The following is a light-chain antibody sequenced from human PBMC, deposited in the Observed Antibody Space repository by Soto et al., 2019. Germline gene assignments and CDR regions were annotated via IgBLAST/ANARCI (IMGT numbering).Light chain of an antibody. V-gene: IGKV1-39*01. Sequence: DIQMTQSPSSLSASVGDRVTITCRASQSISSYLNWYQQKPGKAPKILIYAASGLQSGVPSRFSRSGSGTYFTLTIRSLQPEHFATYDCQQSYSTPPSPPTFGQGTKLEIK. J-gene: IGKJ2*01. CDR3: QQSYSTPPSPPT. CDR2: AAS. CDR1: QSISSY.